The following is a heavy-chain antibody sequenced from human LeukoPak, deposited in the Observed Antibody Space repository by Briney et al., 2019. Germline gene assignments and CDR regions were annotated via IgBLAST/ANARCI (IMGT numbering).Heavy chain of an antibody. CDR3: ARAALGYCSSTSCSTFYYYYGMDV. J-gene: IGHJ6*02. D-gene: IGHD2-2*01. V-gene: IGHV3-33*01. Sequence: PGGSLRLSCAASGFTFSSYGMHWVRQAPGKGLEWVAVIWYDGSNKYYADSVKGRFTISRDNSKNTLYLQMNSLRAEDTAVYYCARAALGYCSSTSCSTFYYYYGMDVWGQGTTVTVSS. CDR2: IWYDGSNK. CDR1: GFTFSSYG.